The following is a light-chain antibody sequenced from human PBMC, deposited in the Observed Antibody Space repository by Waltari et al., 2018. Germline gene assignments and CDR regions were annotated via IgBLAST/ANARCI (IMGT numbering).Light chain of an antibody. V-gene: IGKV1-33*01. CDR3: QQCENLPLT. CDR1: QDIKKC. J-gene: IGKJ4*01. Sequence: DIQMTQSPSSLSASLGDRVTITCQASQDIKKCLNWYQQKPGKAPKLLIYDASSLQTGVPSRFSGSGFGTDFTFTISSLQPEDFATYYCQQCENLPLTFGGGTKVGIK. CDR2: DAS.